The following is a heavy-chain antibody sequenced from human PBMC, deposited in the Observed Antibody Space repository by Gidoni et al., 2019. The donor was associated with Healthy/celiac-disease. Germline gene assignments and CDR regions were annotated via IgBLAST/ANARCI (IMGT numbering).Heavy chain of an antibody. Sequence: EVQLVESGGGLVKHGGSLRLSCAASGFTFSSYSINWVRQAQGKGLEWGASISSSSSYIFYADSLKGRFTISRDNSKNSLYLQMNILRAEDTAVDYCARDLLTAGAGSDYWGQGTLVSVSS. CDR1: GFTFSSYS. CDR3: ARDLLTAGAGSDY. J-gene: IGHJ4*02. V-gene: IGHV3-21*01. CDR2: ISSSSSYI. D-gene: IGHD6-19*01.